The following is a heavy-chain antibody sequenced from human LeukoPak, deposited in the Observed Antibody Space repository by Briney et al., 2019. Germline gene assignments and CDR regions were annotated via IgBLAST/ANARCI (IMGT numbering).Heavy chain of an antibody. CDR1: GFAVSSKY. D-gene: IGHD3-10*01. V-gene: IGHV3-53*01. CDR2: IYSGGTT. CDR3: AKGSDPGIPYY. Sequence: PGGSLRLSCATSGFAVSSKYMSWVRQAPGKGLQWVSVIYSGGTTYYADSVEGRFTISRDNSKNTLYLQMNSLRAEDTAVYYCAKGSDPGIPYYWGQGTLVTVSS. J-gene: IGHJ4*02.